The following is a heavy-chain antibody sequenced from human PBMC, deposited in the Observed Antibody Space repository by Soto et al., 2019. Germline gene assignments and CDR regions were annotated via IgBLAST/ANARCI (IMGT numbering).Heavy chain of an antibody. CDR2: INHSGST. CDR3: ARGRGYSYGFYGWFDP. V-gene: IGHV4-34*01. D-gene: IGHD5-18*01. Sequence: SETLSLTCAVYGGSFSGYYWSWIRQPPGKGLEWIGEINHSGSTNYNPSLKSRVTISVDTSKNQFSLKLSSVTAADTAVYYCARGRGYSYGFYGWFDPWGQGTLVTVSS. CDR1: GGSFSGYY. J-gene: IGHJ5*02.